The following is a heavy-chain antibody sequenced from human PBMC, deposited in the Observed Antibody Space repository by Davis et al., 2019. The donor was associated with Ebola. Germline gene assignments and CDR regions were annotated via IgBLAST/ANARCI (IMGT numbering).Heavy chain of an antibody. CDR3: ARDPYSNYGGVYGMDV. Sequence: ASVKVSCKASGYTFTGYYMHWVRQAPGQGLEWMGRINPNSGGTNYAQKFQGRVTMTRDTSISTAYMELSRLRSEDTAVYYCARDPYSNYGGVYGMDVWGQGTTVTVSS. J-gene: IGHJ6*02. CDR1: GYTFTGYY. D-gene: IGHD4-11*01. V-gene: IGHV1-2*06. CDR2: INPNSGGT.